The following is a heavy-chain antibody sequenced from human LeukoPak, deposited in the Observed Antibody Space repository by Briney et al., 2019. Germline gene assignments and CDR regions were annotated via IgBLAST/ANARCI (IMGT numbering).Heavy chain of an antibody. CDR1: GFNVISNY. Sequence: GGSLRLSCAASGFNVISNYMSWVRQAPGKGLEWVSVIYSGGSTYYAASVKGRFTISRDRTKNMLYLQMNNLRAEDTATYYCAIIHSYGHAWGQGALVTVSS. CDR3: AIIHSYGHA. D-gene: IGHD3-10*01. V-gene: IGHV3-66*01. CDR2: IYSGGST. J-gene: IGHJ5*02.